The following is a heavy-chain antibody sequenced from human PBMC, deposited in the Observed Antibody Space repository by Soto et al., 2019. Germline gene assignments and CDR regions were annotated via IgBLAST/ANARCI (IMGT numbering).Heavy chain of an antibody. Sequence: EVQLVESGGGLVQPGRSLRLSCAASGFNFNDYGMHWVRQVPGKGLEWVSGISWTGGPIGYSDSVKGRFTISRDNAKNSLYLQMSSLGGEATPLFYCRKGIRRNGVHGPHYFDYWGQGTLVTVSS. CDR2: ISWTGGPI. V-gene: IGHV3-9*01. D-gene: IGHD2-8*01. J-gene: IGHJ4*02. CDR3: RKGIRRNGVHGPHYFDY. CDR1: GFNFNDYG.